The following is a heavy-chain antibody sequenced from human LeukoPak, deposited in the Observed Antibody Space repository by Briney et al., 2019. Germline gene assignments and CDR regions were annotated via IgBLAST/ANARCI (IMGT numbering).Heavy chain of an antibody. CDR3: ARDTDIAVAGTFQH. V-gene: IGHV1-18*01. Sequence: ASVKVSCKASGYTFTSYGISWVRQAPGQGLEWMGWISAYNGNTNYAQKLQGRVTMTTDTSTSTAYMELRSLRSDDTAVYYCARDTDIAVAGTFQHWGQGTLVTVSS. CDR1: GYTFTSYG. J-gene: IGHJ1*01. CDR2: ISAYNGNT. D-gene: IGHD6-19*01.